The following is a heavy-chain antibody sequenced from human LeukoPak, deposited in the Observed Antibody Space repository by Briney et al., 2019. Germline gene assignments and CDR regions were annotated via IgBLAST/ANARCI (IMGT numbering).Heavy chain of an antibody. CDR2: MSPNSGDT. J-gene: IGHJ4*02. CDR3: ARGPPNWGYDY. V-gene: IGHV1-8*01. Sequence: ASVTVSCKASGYTFTSYDFNWVRQATGQRPERMGWMSPNSGDTGYAQRFQDRVTMTRNTSISTAYMELSSLRSDDTAVYYCARGPPNWGYDYWGPRTLVTVSS. CDR1: GYTFTSYD. D-gene: IGHD7-27*01.